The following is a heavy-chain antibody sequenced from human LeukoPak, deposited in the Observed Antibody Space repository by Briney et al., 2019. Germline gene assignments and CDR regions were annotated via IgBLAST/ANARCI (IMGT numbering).Heavy chain of an antibody. D-gene: IGHD6-13*01. V-gene: IGHV1-24*01. CDR1: GYTLTELS. Sequence: ASVRVSCKVSGYTLTELSMHWVRQAPGKGLEWMGGFDPEDGETLYAQKFQGRVTMTEDTSTDTAYMELSSLRSEDTAVYYCATDRIRIAAELQNAFDIWGQGTLVTVSS. J-gene: IGHJ3*02. CDR3: ATDRIRIAAELQNAFDI. CDR2: FDPEDGET.